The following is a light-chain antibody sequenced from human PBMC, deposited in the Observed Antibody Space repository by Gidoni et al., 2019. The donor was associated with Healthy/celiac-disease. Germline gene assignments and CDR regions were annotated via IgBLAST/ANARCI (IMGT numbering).Light chain of an antibody. Sequence: DIVMTQSPLSLPVTPGEPASISCRSSQSLLHSNGYNYLDWYLQKPGQSPQLLIYLGSNRASGVPDRFSGSGSGTDFTLKISRVEAEDVGVYYCMQALQTPLFRQGTRLEIK. CDR2: LGS. J-gene: IGKJ5*01. V-gene: IGKV2-28*01. CDR3: MQALQTPL. CDR1: QSLLHSNGYNY.